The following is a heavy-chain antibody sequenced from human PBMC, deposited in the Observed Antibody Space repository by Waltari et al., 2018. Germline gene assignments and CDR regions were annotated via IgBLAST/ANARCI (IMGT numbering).Heavy chain of an antibody. CDR3: ARETAVAGTQALDY. CDR1: GFTFSSYS. V-gene: IGHV3-21*01. J-gene: IGHJ4*02. CDR2: ISSSSSYI. D-gene: IGHD6-19*01. Sequence: EVQLVESGGGLVKPGGSLRLSCAASGFTFSSYSMNWVRQAPGKGLEWVSSISSSSSYIYYADSVKGRFTISRDNSKNTLYLQMNSLRAEDTAVYYCARETAVAGTQALDYWGQGTLVTVSS.